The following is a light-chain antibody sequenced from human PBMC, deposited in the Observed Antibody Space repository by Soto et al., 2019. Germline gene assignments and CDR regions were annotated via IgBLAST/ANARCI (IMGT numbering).Light chain of an antibody. V-gene: IGKV3-20*01. Sequence: EIVLTQSPGTLSWSAGERATLSCRASQSVSSSYLAWYQQKPGQAPRLLIYGASSRATGIPDRFSGSGSGTDFTLTISRLEPEDFAVYYCQQYGSSPLYTFGQGTKLEIK. CDR2: GAS. CDR1: QSVSSSY. J-gene: IGKJ2*01. CDR3: QQYGSSPLYT.